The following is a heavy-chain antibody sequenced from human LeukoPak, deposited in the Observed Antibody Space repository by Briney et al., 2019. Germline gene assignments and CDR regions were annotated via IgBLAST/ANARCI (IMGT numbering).Heavy chain of an antibody. CDR1: GLTFRSYW. CDR2: INQDGNEK. CDR3: ARERDGRFFDY. J-gene: IGHJ4*02. Sequence: GGSLRLSCAVSGLTFRSYWVSWVRQAPGKGLEWVANINQDGNEKYFVDSVKGRFTISRDNAKNSLHLQMNTLRGEDMAVYYCARERDGRFFDYWGQGTLVTVSS. V-gene: IGHV3-7*01. D-gene: IGHD5-24*01.